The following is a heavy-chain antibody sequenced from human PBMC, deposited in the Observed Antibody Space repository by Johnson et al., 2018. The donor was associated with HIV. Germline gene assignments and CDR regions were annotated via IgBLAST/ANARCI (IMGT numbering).Heavy chain of an antibody. CDR2: IRGSGGDT. CDR3: AKDRLTLDAFDI. J-gene: IGHJ3*02. V-gene: IGHV3-23*04. D-gene: IGHD1-14*01. Sequence: EVQLVESGGGVVRPGGSLRLSCAASGFTFSDYYMSWVRQAPGKGLEWVSAIRGSGGDTSYADSVKGRFTISRDNSKNTLYLQMNSLRAEDTAGYYCAKDRLTLDAFDIWGQGTMVTVSS. CDR1: GFTFSDYY.